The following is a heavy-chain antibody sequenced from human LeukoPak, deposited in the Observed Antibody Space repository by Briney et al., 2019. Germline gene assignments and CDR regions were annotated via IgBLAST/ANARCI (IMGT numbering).Heavy chain of an antibody. D-gene: IGHD6-6*01. CDR3: AREGRYSSSSPVDYYYYGMDV. CDR2: ISGSGGST. CDR1: GFTFSSYA. J-gene: IGHJ6*02. Sequence: GGSLRLSCAASGFTFSSYAMSWVRQAPGKGLEWVSAISGSGGSTYYADSVKGRFTISRDNAKNSLYLQMNSLRAEDTAVYYCAREGRYSSSSPVDYYYYGMDVWGQGTTVTVSS. V-gene: IGHV3-23*01.